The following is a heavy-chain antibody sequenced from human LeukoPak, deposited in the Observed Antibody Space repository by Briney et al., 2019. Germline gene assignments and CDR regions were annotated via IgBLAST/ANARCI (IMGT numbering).Heavy chain of an antibody. J-gene: IGHJ3*01. V-gene: IGHV4-34*01. CDR3: ARGLPPGSGSRGSHAFDV. Sequence: SETLSLTCAVSEMSFSAYYWNWIRQSPGKGLEWIGEINYGGSTKYTPSLEGRGTILIDTSKNQFSLKLTSVTAADTAVYYCARGLPPGSGSRGSHAFDVWGQGTMVTVSS. CDR1: EMSFSAYY. D-gene: IGHD6-19*01. CDR2: INYGGST.